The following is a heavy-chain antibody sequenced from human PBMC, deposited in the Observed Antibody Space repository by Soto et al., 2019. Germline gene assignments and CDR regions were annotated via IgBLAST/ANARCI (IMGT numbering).Heavy chain of an antibody. CDR3: ARVTPGNNLYYFSGLDF. V-gene: IGHV3-30-3*01. CDR2: ISYEGSNT. D-gene: IGHD1-1*01. CDR1: GFTFDTYG. Sequence: HPGGSLRLSCVASGFTFDTYGIHRVRQAPGKGLQWVALISYEGSNTYYADSVRGRFTISRDNSKNTLYLQMNTLRPEDTGVYYCARVTPGNNLYYFSGLDFWGQGTSVTVSS. J-gene: IGHJ6*02.